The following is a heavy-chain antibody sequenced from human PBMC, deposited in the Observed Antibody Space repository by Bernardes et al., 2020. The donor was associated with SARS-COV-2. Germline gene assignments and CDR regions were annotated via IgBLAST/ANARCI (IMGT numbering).Heavy chain of an antibody. CDR2: ISGSGDAT. Sequence: GSLSLSCAASGFTISRYAMRWVRPAPGKGLEWVSTISGSGDATYYADSVKGRFTISRDNSKNTLYLQMNSLRAEDTAVYYCAKDYSVIGQAVYYYGLDVWGQGTTVTVSS. CDR3: AKDYSVIGQAVYYYGLDV. D-gene: IGHD4-4*01. CDR1: GFTISRYA. V-gene: IGHV3-23*01. J-gene: IGHJ6*02.